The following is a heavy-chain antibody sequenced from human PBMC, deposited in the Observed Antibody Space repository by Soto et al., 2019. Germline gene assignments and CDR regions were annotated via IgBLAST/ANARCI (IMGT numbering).Heavy chain of an antibody. D-gene: IGHD3-22*01. CDR1: GFTFSSYA. Sequence: HPGGSLRLSCAASGFTFSSYAMSWVRQAPGKGLEWVSAISGSGGSTYYADSVKGRFTISRDNSKNTLYLQMNSLRAEDTAVYYCATAGRYYGSTYGTYWGQGTLVTVTS. CDR2: ISGSGGST. J-gene: IGHJ4*02. V-gene: IGHV3-23*01. CDR3: ATAGRYYGSTYGTY.